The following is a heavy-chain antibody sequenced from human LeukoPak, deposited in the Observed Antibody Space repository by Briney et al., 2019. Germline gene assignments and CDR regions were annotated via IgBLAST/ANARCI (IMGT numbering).Heavy chain of an antibody. CDR1: GGSISSYY. V-gene: IGHV4-59*01. Sequence: SETLSLTCTVSGGSISSYYWSWIRQPPGKGLEWIGYIYYSGSTNYNPSLKSRVTISVDTSKNQFSLKLSSVTAADTAVYYCARSRDSSWYNYYYYYGMDVWGQGTTVTVSS. CDR3: ARSRDSSWYNYYYYYGMDV. CDR2: IYYSGST. J-gene: IGHJ6*02. D-gene: IGHD6-13*01.